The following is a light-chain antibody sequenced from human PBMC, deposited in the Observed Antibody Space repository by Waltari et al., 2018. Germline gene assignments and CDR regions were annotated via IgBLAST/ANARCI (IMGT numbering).Light chain of an antibody. CDR1: QSVSSY. Sequence: EIVLTQSPATLSLSPGERATLSCRASQSVSSYLAWYQHKPGQAPRLLIYDASNRATCIPARFSGSGSGTDFTLTISSLEPEDFAVYYCQQRSNWPLFTFGPGTKVDIK. CDR2: DAS. J-gene: IGKJ3*01. V-gene: IGKV3-11*01. CDR3: QQRSNWPLFT.